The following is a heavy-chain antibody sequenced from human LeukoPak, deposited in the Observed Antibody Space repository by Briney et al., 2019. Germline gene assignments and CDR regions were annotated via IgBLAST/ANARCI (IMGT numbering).Heavy chain of an antibody. D-gene: IGHD5-18*01. CDR1: GGSISSSSYY. Sequence: PSETPSLTCTVSGGSISSSSYYWGWIRQPPGKGLEWIGSIYYSGSTYYNPSLKSRVTISVDTSKNQFSLKLSSVTAADTAVYYCARSSHVDTAMVAYWGQGTLVTVSS. J-gene: IGHJ4*02. CDR2: IYYSGST. CDR3: ARSSHVDTAMVAY. V-gene: IGHV4-39*01.